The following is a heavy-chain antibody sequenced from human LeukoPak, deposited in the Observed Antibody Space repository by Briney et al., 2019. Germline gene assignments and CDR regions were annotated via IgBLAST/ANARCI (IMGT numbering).Heavy chain of an antibody. CDR1: GGSFSGYY. J-gene: IGHJ4*01. Sequence: SETLSLTCAVYGGSFSGYYWGWIRQPPGKGLEWIGSVDYTGNTYYKPSLRSRLTISVDMSRNQFSLILTSVTAADTALYYCARGGSSFYGYFHFWGHGTLVTVPS. D-gene: IGHD6-6*01. CDR3: ARGGSSFYGYFHF. V-gene: IGHV4-34*01. CDR2: VDYTGNT.